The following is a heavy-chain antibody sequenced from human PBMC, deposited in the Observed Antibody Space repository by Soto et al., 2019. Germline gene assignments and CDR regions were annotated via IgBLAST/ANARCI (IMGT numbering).Heavy chain of an antibody. D-gene: IGHD4-17*01. J-gene: IGHJ4*02. CDR1: GGSISSGDYY. V-gene: IGHV4-30-4*01. CDR2: IYYSGST. CDR3: AREGTVTDLDY. Sequence: SETLSLTCTVSGGSISSGDYYWSWIRQPPGKGLEWIGYIYYSGSTYYNPSLKSRVTISVDTSKNQFSLKLSSVTAADTAVYYCAREGTVTDLDYWGQGTLVTVSS.